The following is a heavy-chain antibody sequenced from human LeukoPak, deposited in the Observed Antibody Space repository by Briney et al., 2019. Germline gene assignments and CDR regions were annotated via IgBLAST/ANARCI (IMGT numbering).Heavy chain of an antibody. J-gene: IGHJ5*02. CDR3: ARAPYYYGSGSYLSWFDP. Sequence: ASVKVSCKASGYTFTSYGISWVRQAPGQGLEWMGWISAYNGNTNYAQKFQGRVTITADKSTSTAYMELSSLRSEDTAVYYCARAPYYYGSGSYLSWFDPWGQGTLVTVSS. CDR1: GYTFTSYG. D-gene: IGHD3-10*01. V-gene: IGHV1-18*01. CDR2: ISAYNGNT.